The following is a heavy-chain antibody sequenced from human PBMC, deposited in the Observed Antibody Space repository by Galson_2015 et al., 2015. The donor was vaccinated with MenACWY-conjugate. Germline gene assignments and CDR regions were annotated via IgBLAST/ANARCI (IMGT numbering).Heavy chain of an antibody. CDR1: GFSVTDNC. J-gene: IGHJ5*02. CDR3: ARAARRRPPSQNCFDP. CDR2: VDRVGAT. V-gene: IGHV3-53*01. Sequence: SLRLSCAVSGFSVTDNCLSWVRQAPGKGPEWIAMVDRVGATIYADSVRGRFTVSRDNFKNTVILQMNSLRAADTAVYFCARAARRRPPSQNCFDPWGPGNLVTVSS. D-gene: IGHD6-13*01.